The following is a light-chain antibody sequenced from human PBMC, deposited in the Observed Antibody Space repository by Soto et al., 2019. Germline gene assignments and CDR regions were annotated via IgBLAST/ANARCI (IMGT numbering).Light chain of an antibody. V-gene: IGKV3-15*01. J-gene: IGKJ1*01. CDR3: QHYNNWPLT. CDR1: QSVSSN. Sequence: EIVMTQSPATLSVSPGERATLSCRASQSVSSNLAWYQQKPGQAPRLLIYGASTRATGIPARFSGSGSVTEFTLTISSLQSEDFAVYYCQHYNNWPLTFGQGTKVEIK. CDR2: GAS.